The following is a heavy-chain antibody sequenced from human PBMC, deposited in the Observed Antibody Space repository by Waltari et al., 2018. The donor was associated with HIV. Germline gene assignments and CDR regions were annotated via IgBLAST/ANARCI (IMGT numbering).Heavy chain of an antibody. D-gene: IGHD3-22*01. Sequence: EVHVLESGGGSVQPGGSLRLSCAASGPTFRNYAMNWVRPAPGKGLEWVSTISGIAGSIYYADSVKGRFTISRDNFKYTLFLQMNSLRVEDTAIYYCAKDWENDSNGYSYLGAFDLWGPGTSVVVSS. J-gene: IGHJ3*01. CDR2: ISGIAGSI. CDR3: AKDWENDSNGYSYLGAFDL. V-gene: IGHV3-23*01. CDR1: GPTFRNYA.